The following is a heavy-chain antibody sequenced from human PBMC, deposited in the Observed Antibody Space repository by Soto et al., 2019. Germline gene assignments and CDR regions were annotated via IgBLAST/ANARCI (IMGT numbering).Heavy chain of an antibody. J-gene: IGHJ4*02. Sequence: PSETLSLTCTVSGGSISSYFYIWVRQPPGKGLEWIGSVYYTGTTDYNPSLKSRVTISVDTSKTQFSLNLRSVTAADTAVYYCARKLAGVARGFDYWGRGTLVTVSS. CDR2: VYYTGTT. V-gene: IGHV4-59*01. CDR3: ARKLAGVARGFDY. D-gene: IGHD3-10*01. CDR1: GGSISSYF.